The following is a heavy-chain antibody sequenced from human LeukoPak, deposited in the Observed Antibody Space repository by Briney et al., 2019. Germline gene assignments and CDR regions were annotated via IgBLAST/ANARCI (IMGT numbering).Heavy chain of an antibody. D-gene: IGHD7-27*01. V-gene: IGHV1-2*02. CDR2: VNHNSSGT. Sequence: SVTVSRQASGYTFPGQYLHWLGQAPAQGREWMGWVNHNSSGTNYAQKFQGRVPMTRDTSISTAYMELSRLRSDDTAVYYCARELTGEANYFDYWGQGTLVTVSS. CDR3: ARELTGEANYFDY. J-gene: IGHJ4*02. CDR1: GYTFPGQY.